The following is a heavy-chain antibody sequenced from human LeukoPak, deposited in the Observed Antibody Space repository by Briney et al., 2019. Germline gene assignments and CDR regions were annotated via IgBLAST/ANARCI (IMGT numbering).Heavy chain of an antibody. J-gene: IGHJ4*02. CDR2: SYYRSKRYK. CDR1: GDSVSSNSDA. Sequence: SQTLSLTCAISGDSVSSNSDAWNWIRQSPSRGLEWLGRSYYRSKRYKHYAVSVKNRITNNPEQSKNHFSLQLNSVTPEDTAVYYCARSSSGIVDYFDYWGQGTLVTVSS. CDR3: ARSSSGIVDYFDY. D-gene: IGHD6-6*01. V-gene: IGHV6-1*01.